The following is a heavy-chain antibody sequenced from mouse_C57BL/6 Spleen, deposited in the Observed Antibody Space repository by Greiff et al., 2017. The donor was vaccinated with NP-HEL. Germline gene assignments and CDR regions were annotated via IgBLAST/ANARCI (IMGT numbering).Heavy chain of an antibody. V-gene: IGHV1-52*01. CDR3: ARGVTYYGSSSYFDY. Sequence: QVQLQQSGAELVRPGSSVKLSCKASGYTFTSYWMHWVKQRPIQGLEWIGNIDPSDSETHYNQKFKDKATLTVDKSSSTAYMQLSSLTSEDSAVYYCARGVTYYGSSSYFDYWGQGTTLTVSS. J-gene: IGHJ2*01. D-gene: IGHD1-1*01. CDR1: GYTFTSYW. CDR2: IDPSDSET.